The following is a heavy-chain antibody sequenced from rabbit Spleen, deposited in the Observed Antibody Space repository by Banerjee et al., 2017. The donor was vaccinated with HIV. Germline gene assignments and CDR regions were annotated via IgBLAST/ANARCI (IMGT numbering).Heavy chain of an antibody. CDR1: GVSFSNYNF. V-gene: IGHV1S40*01. J-gene: IGHJ6*01. Sequence: LVEYGGDLVQPGASLTLTCTASGVSFSNYNFMCWVRQAPGKGLEWIACIDTGSRDFTYYASWAKGRFTISKTSSTTVTLQMTSLTAADTATYFCAMDTGSSFSTYGMDLWGQGTLVTVS. D-gene: IGHD8-1*01. CDR3: AMDTGSSFSTYGMDL. CDR2: IDTGSRDFT.